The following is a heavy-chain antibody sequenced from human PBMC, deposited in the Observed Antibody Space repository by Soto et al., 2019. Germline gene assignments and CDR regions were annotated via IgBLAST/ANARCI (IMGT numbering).Heavy chain of an antibody. V-gene: IGHV4-39*01. Sequence: QLQLQESGPGLVKPSETLSLTCTVSGGSISSSSYYWGWIRQPPGKGLEWIGSIYYSGSTYYNPSLKSRVTISVDTSKNQFSLKLSSVTAADTAVYYCARSAVGRDYYYYGMDVWGQGTTVTVSS. D-gene: IGHD3-10*01. CDR1: GGSISSSSYY. CDR3: ARSAVGRDYYYYGMDV. J-gene: IGHJ6*02. CDR2: IYYSGST.